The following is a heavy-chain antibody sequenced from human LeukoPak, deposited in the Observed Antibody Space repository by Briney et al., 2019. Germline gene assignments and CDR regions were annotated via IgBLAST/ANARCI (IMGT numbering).Heavy chain of an antibody. Sequence: SETLSLTCTVSGGSISSYYWSWIRQPPGKGLESIGYIYYSGSTNYNPSLKSRVTISVDTSKNQFSLKLSSVTAADTAVYYCARVLRGVIHYFDYWGQGTLVTVSS. CDR2: IYYSGST. D-gene: IGHD3-10*01. J-gene: IGHJ4*02. CDR3: ARVLRGVIHYFDY. V-gene: IGHV4-59*08. CDR1: GGSISSYY.